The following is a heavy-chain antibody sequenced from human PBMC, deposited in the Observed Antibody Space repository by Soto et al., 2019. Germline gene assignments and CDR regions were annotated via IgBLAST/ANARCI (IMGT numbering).Heavy chain of an antibody. Sequence: EVQMLESGGGLVQPGGSLRLFCAASGFTISTYAMTWVRQAPGKGLESVSGVTGSGGQIHYADSVKGRFTICKDNSRNTLYLQMSGLRDEDTALYYCAKDAVYNDGLWLMDSWGQRTLVTVSS. CDR3: AKDAVYNDGLWLMDS. CDR1: GFTISTYA. J-gene: IGHJ5*02. V-gene: IGHV3-23*01. D-gene: IGHD2-21*01. CDR2: VTGSGGQI.